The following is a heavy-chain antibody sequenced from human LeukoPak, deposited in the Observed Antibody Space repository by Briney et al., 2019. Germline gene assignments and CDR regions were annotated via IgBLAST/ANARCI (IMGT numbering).Heavy chain of an antibody. CDR1: GFTFSSYA. J-gene: IGHJ4*02. CDR2: ISGSGGST. CDR3: AKVPDYGDYGDSDY. D-gene: IGHD4-17*01. V-gene: IGHV3-23*01. Sequence: GGSLRLSCAASGFTFSSYAMSWVRQAPGKGLEWVSAISGSGGSTYYADSVKGRFTISRDNSKNTLYLQMNSLRAEDTAVYYCAKVPDYGDYGDSDYWGQGTLVTVSS.